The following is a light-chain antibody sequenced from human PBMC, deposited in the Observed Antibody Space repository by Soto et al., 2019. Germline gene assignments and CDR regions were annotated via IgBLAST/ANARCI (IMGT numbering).Light chain of an antibody. J-gene: IGKJ5*01. CDR2: AAS. Sequence: DIQMTQSPSSLSASVGDRVTITCRASQSISSYLNWYQQKPGKAPKVLIYAASSLQSGIPSRFSGSGSGTDFTLTISSLQPEDFAVYYCQQSGSSPITFGQGTRLEIK. V-gene: IGKV1-39*01. CDR3: QQSGSSPIT. CDR1: QSISSY.